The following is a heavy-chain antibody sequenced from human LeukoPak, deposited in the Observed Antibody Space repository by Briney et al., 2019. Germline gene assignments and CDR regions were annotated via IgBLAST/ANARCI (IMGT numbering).Heavy chain of an antibody. Sequence: ASVKVSCKASGGTFSSYAISWVRQAPGQGLEWMGGIIPIFGTANYAQKFQGRVTITADKSTSTAYMELSSLRSEDTAVYYCARETPDGNSLRGHNWFDPWGQGTLVTVSS. D-gene: IGHD4-23*01. V-gene: IGHV1-69*06. CDR2: IIPIFGTA. CDR1: GGTFSSYA. CDR3: ARETPDGNSLRGHNWFDP. J-gene: IGHJ5*02.